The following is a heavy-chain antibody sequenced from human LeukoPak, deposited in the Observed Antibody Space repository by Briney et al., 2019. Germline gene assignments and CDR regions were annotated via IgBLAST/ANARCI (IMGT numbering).Heavy chain of an antibody. D-gene: IGHD6-19*01. CDR1: GGSISTFS. V-gene: IGHV4-59*01. CDR3: ARDTTVASGMQY. CDR2: IYIKST. J-gene: IGHJ4*02. Sequence: SETLSLTCTVSGGSISTFSWSWIRQLPGKGLEWIGSIYIKSTNYNPSLKSRVAISVDTSKNQFSLRLGSVTTADTAVYYCARDTTVASGMQYWGQGTLVTVSS.